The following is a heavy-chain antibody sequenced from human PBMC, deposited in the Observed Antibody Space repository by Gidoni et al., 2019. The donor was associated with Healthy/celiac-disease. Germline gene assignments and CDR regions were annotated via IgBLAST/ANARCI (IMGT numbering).Heavy chain of an antibody. J-gene: IGHJ5*02. Sequence: EVQLLESGGGLVQPGGSLRLSCAASGFTFSSYAMSWGRQAPGKGLGWVPAISGSGGSTYYSDSVKGRFTISRDNSKNTLYLQMNSLRAEDTAVYYCAKDPLVVVVAATPNWFDPWGQGTLVTVSS. CDR2: ISGSGGST. CDR1: GFTFSSYA. V-gene: IGHV3-23*01. D-gene: IGHD2-15*01. CDR3: AKDPLVVVVAATPNWFDP.